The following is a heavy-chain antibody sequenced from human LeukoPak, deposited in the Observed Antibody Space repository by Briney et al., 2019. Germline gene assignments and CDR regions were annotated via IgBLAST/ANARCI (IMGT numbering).Heavy chain of an antibody. D-gene: IGHD6-19*01. CDR1: GFTFSSAA. V-gene: IGHV3-23*01. CDR2: ISGSGGST. Sequence: PGGSLTLSCAASGFTFSSAAMTWVRQAPGKGLEWVSAISGSGGSTYYADSVKGRFTISRDNSKNTLYLQMNSLRAEDTAVYYCAKDVRSGWYFDYWGQGTLVTVSS. CDR3: AKDVRSGWYFDY. J-gene: IGHJ4*02.